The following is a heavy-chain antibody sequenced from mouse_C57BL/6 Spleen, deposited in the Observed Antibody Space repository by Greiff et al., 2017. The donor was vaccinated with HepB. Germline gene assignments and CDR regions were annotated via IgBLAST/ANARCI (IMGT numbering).Heavy chain of an antibody. V-gene: IGHV1-7*01. J-gene: IGHJ1*03. Sequence: VQLQQSGAELAKPGASVKLSCKASGYTFTSYWMHWVKQRPGQGLEWIGYINPSSGYTKYHQKFKDKATLTADKSSRTAYMQLSSLNYEDAAVYYCARSLYGDWCFDVWGTGTTFTVSS. D-gene: IGHD1-2*01. CDR3: ARSLYGDWCFDV. CDR1: GYTFTSYW. CDR2: INPSSGYT.